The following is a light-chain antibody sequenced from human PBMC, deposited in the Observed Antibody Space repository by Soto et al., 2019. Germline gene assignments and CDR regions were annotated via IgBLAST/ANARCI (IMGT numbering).Light chain of an antibody. CDR3: QQSYSSPPT. V-gene: IGKV1-39*01. CDR1: QTISSW. J-gene: IGKJ1*01. Sequence: DLQMTQSLFTLSVSLEYRFTNTGRASQTISSWLAWYQQKPGKAPKLLIFAASSLQSGVPSRFSGSRSGPDFTLTISSLQPEDFATYYCQQSYSSPPTFGQGTKVDIK. CDR2: AAS.